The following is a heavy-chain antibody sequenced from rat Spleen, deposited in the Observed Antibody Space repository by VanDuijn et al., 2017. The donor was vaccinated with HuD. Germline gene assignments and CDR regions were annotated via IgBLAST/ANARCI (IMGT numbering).Heavy chain of an antibody. CDR1: GFTFSNYY. J-gene: IGHJ4*01. Sequence: EVQLVESGGGLVQPGRSMKLSCVASGFTFSNYYMAWVRQAPTKGLEWVATINYDGRSTFDRDSVRDRFTISRDNAKSTLYLQMDSLKSEDTATYYCARHGRGERTYYYVMDAWGQGASVTVSS. D-gene: IGHD4-3*01. V-gene: IGHV5-29*01. CDR3: ARHGRGERTYYYVMDA. CDR2: INYDGRST.